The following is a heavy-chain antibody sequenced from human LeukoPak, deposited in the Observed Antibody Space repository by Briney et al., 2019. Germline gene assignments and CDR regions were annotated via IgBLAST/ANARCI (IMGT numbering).Heavy chain of an antibody. CDR2: ISGSGGST. CDR1: GVTFSSYA. J-gene: IGHJ6*02. D-gene: IGHD2-2*01. CDR3: AKGLVVPAALGLYYYNGMDV. Sequence: RFLRLSCAASGVTFSSYAMSWVRQAPGKGLEWVAAISGSGGSTYYADSVKGRFTISRDNSKNTLYLQMNSLRAEDTAVYYCAKGLVVPAALGLYYYNGMDVWGQGTTVTVSS. V-gene: IGHV3-23*01.